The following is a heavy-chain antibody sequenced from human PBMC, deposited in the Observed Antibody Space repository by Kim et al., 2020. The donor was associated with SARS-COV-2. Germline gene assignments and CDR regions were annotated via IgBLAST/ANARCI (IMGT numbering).Heavy chain of an antibody. CDR3: ARAKFQNTGSSWYLSRDWYFDL. CDR1: GGSISSSNW. Sequence: SETLSLTCAVSGGSISSSNWWSWVRQPPGKGLEWIGEIYHSGSTNYNPSLKSRVTISVDKSKNQFSLKLSSVTAADTAVYYCARAKFQNTGSSWYLSRDWYFDLWGRGTLVTVSS. D-gene: IGHD6-13*01. J-gene: IGHJ2*01. CDR2: IYHSGST. V-gene: IGHV4-4*02.